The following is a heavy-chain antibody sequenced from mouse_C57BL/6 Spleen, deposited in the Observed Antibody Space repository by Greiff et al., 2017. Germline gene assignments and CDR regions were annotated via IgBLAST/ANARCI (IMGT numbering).Heavy chain of an antibody. CDR3: TNYGSSYDY. J-gene: IGHJ2*01. Sequence: VQLVESGAELVRPGASVKLSCTASGFNIKDDYMHWVKQRPEQGLEWIGWIDPENGDTEYASKFQGKATITADTSSNTAYLQLSSLTSEDTAVYYCTNYGSSYDYWGQGTTLTVSS. D-gene: IGHD1-1*01. CDR2: IDPENGDT. V-gene: IGHV14-4*01. CDR1: GFNIKDDY.